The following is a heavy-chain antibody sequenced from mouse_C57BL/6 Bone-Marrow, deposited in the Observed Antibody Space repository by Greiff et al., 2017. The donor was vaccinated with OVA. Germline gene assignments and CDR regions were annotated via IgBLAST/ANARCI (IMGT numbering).Heavy chain of an antibody. CDR1: GYTFTDYY. CDR3: ARSERLRDYFDY. Sequence: QVQLQQSGAELVRPGASVKLSCKASGYTFTDYYISWVKQRPGQGLEWIARIYPGSGNIYYNEKFKSKTTLTSEKSSSTTYMQLSSLTSDDSAVYFCARSERLRDYFDYWGQGTTLTVSS. D-gene: IGHD2-2*01. J-gene: IGHJ2*01. CDR2: IYPGSGNI. V-gene: IGHV1-76*01.